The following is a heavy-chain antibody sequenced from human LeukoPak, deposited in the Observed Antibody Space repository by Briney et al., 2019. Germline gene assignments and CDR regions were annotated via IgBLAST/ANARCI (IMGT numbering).Heavy chain of an antibody. CDR3: AREKHDYGDSYDAFDI. CDR1: GYTFSNYG. J-gene: IGHJ3*02. Sequence: ASVKVSCKTSGYTFSNYGISWVRQAPGQGLEWMGWISTNNGNTRYAQMLQGRVTMTTDTSTSTAYMELRSLRSGDTAVYYCAREKHDYGDSYDAFDIWGQGTMVTVSS. V-gene: IGHV1-18*01. D-gene: IGHD4-17*01. CDR2: ISTNNGNT.